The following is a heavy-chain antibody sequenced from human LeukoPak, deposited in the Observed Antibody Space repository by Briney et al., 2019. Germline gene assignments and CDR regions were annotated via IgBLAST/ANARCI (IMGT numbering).Heavy chain of an antibody. Sequence: PGGSLRLSCAASGFTFSSYAMHWVREAPGRGLEWVAFIHYDGSNNYYADSVKGRFTISRDNSKNTLYLQMNTLRADDTAVYYCAKDYGSSDWYYFDYWGQGTLVTVSS. CDR1: GFTFSSYA. D-gene: IGHD6-13*01. CDR2: IHYDGSNN. CDR3: AKDYGSSDWYYFDY. V-gene: IGHV3-30*02. J-gene: IGHJ4*02.